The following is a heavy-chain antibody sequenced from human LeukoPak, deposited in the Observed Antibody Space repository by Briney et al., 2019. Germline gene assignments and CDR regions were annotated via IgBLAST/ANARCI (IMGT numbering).Heavy chain of an antibody. CDR2: INPNSGGT. D-gene: IGHD3-3*01. J-gene: IGHJ6*03. CDR1: GYTFTGYY. Sequence: ASVKVSCKASGYTFTGYYMHWVRQAPGQGLEWMGWINPNSGGTNYAQKFQGRVTITRDTSISTAYMELSRLRSDATAVYYCASCSVLRFLEWLTYYYYMDVWGKGTTVTVSS. CDR3: ASCSVLRFLEWLTYYYYMDV. V-gene: IGHV1-2*02.